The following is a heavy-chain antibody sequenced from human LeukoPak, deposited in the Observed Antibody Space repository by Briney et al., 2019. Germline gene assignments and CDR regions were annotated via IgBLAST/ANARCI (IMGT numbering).Heavy chain of an antibody. CDR2: ISSATSYI. CDR3: ASLGEQWLVQYLHY. V-gene: IGHV3-21*04. J-gene: IGHJ4*02. Sequence: GGSLRLSCVASGFNLNSYSMNWVRQAPGKGLEWVSYISSATSYIYYADSVRGRFTISRDNAKNSLYLQMNSLRAEDTAVYYCASLGEQWLVQYLHYWGQGTLVTVSS. D-gene: IGHD6-19*01. CDR1: GFNLNSYS.